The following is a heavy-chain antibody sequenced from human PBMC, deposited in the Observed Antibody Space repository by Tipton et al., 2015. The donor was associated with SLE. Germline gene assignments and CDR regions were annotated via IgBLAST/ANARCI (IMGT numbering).Heavy chain of an antibody. Sequence: TLSLTCTVSGGSISSYSWSWIRQPAGGGLEWIGRIYTNENTNYNPSLKSRVTMSVDTSKNHFSLKLISVTVADTAVYYCARDFLNPVTTVHYYFDLWGLGTLVTVSS. V-gene: IGHV4-4*07. CDR2: IYTNENT. D-gene: IGHD4-11*01. J-gene: IGHJ2*01. CDR1: GGSISSYS. CDR3: ARDFLNPVTTVHYYFDL.